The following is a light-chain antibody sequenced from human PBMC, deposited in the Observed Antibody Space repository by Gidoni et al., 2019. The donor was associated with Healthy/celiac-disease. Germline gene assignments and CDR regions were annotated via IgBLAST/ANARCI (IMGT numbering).Light chain of an antibody. CDR1: SSNIGSNY. CDR3: AAWDDSLSGWV. Sequence: QSVLTQPPSASGTPGQRVTISCSGSSSNIGSNYVYWYQQLPGTAPKLLIYRNNQRPSGVPDRSSGSKSGTSASLAISGLRSEDEADYYSAAWDDSLSGWVFGGGTKLTVL. CDR2: RNN. J-gene: IGLJ3*02. V-gene: IGLV1-47*01.